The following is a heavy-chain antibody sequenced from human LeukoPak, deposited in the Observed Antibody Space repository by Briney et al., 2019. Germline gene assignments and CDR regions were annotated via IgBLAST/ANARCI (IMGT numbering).Heavy chain of an antibody. J-gene: IGHJ4*02. Sequence: ASVKVSCKASGYTFTGYYMHWVRQASGQGLEWMGWINPNSGGTNYAQKFQGRVTMTRDTSISTAYMELSRLRSDDTAVYYCARVGIQYCSGGSCYRTAFDYWGQGTLVTVSS. V-gene: IGHV1-2*02. CDR3: ARVGIQYCSGGSCYRTAFDY. CDR2: INPNSGGT. CDR1: GYTFTGYY. D-gene: IGHD2-15*01.